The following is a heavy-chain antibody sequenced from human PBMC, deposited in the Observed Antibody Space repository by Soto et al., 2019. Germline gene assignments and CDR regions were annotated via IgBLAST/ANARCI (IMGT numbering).Heavy chain of an antibody. J-gene: IGHJ4*02. Sequence: EVQLLESGGGLAQPGGSLRLSCAASGFTFSNYAMSWVRQAPGKGLEWVSAISGRAGNTYYADSVKGRFTISRDNSKNTLSLQMNSLRAEDTALYYCAKGSGGTVLVSSRFYFAYWGQGTLVPVSP. D-gene: IGHD3-22*01. V-gene: IGHV3-23*01. CDR2: ISGRAGNT. CDR1: GFTFSNYA. CDR3: AKGSGGTVLVSSRFYFAY.